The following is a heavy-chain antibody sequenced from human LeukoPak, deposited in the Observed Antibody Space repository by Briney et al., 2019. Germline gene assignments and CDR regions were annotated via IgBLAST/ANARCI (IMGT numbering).Heavy chain of an antibody. CDR1: GGSISSGGYY. CDR3: ARTWFGELLSDY. V-gene: IGHV4-31*03. D-gene: IGHD3-10*01. CDR2: IYYSGST. J-gene: IGHJ4*02. Sequence: TLSLTCTVSGGSISSGGYYWSWIRQHPGKGLEWIGYIYYSGSTYYNPSLKSRVTISVDTSKNQFSLKLSSVTAADTAVYYCARTWFGELLSDYWGQETLVTVSS.